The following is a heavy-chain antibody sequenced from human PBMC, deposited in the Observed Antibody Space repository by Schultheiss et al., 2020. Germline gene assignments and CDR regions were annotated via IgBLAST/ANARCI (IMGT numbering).Heavy chain of an antibody. V-gene: IGHV3-30*04. CDR3: ARDGGGDGYFDS. CDR1: GFTFSSYA. J-gene: IGHJ4*02. Sequence: GGSLRLSCAASGFTFSSYALHWVRQAPGKGLEWVAVIWYDGSNKYYADSVKGRFTISRDNSKNTLFLQMNSLRAEDTAVYYCARDGGGDGYFDSWGQGTLVTVSS. CDR2: IWYDGSNK. D-gene: IGHD2-21*01.